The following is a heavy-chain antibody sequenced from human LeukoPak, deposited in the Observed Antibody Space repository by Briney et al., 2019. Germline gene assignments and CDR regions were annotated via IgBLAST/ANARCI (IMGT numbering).Heavy chain of an antibody. Sequence: PSETLSLTCTVSGGSISSSSYYWGWIRQPPGKGLEWIGSIYYSGSTYYNPSLKSRVTISVDTSKNQLSLKLSSVTATDTAVYFCARSGGLWLLTYYFDYWGQGTLVTVSS. CDR2: IYYSGST. CDR3: ARSGGLWLLTYYFDY. CDR1: GGSISSSSYY. J-gene: IGHJ4*02. V-gene: IGHV4-39*07. D-gene: IGHD3-22*01.